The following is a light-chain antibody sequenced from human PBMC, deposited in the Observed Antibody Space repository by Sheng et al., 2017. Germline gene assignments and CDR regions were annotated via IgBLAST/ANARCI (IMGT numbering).Light chain of an antibody. CDR2: GAS. V-gene: IGKV3-20*01. CDR3: QDYGTSPYT. CDR1: QSVSSSY. Sequence: EIVLTQSPGTLSLSPGERATLSCRASQSVSSSYLAWYQQKPGQAPRLLIYGASSRATGIPDRFSGSGSGTDFTLTISRLEPEDLAVYYCQDYGTSPYTFGQGTRLEI. J-gene: IGKJ2*01.